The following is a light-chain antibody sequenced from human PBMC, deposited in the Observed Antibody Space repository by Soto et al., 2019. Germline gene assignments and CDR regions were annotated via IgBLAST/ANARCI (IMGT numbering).Light chain of an antibody. Sequence: QSVLTQPPSASGTPGQRVTISCSGSSSNIASNTVNWYQQLPGTAPKLLIHTNNQRPSGVPDRFSGSKSGTSASLAISGLQSEDEADYYCAAWDDSLNGPVFGGGTQLTVL. CDR3: AAWDDSLNGPV. CDR1: SSNIASNT. V-gene: IGLV1-44*01. CDR2: TNN. J-gene: IGLJ3*02.